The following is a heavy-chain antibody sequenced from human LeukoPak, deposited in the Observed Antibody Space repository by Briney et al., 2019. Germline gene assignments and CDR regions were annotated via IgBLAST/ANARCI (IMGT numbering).Heavy chain of an antibody. D-gene: IGHD1-26*01. CDR1: GGSISSGSYY. V-gene: IGHV4-61*02. CDR2: IYTSGST. CDR3: ARDVSRDREGIDY. Sequence: SETLSLTCTVSGGSISSGSYYWSWTRQPAGKGLEWIGRIYTSGSTNYNPSLKSRVTISVETSKNQFSLKLSSVTAADTAVYYCARDVSRDREGIDYWGQGTLVTVSS. J-gene: IGHJ4*02.